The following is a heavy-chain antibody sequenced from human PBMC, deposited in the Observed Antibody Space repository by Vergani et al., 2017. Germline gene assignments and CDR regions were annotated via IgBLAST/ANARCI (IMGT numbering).Heavy chain of an antibody. J-gene: IGHJ4*02. Sequence: QVTLKESGPVLVKPTETLTLTCTVSGFSLSNARMGVSWIRQPPGKALEWLAHIFSNDEKSYSTSLKSRLTISKDTSKSQVVLTMTNMDPVDTATYYCARVSYYDFWSGYYTRLFDYWGQGTLVTVSS. CDR1: GFSLSNARMG. D-gene: IGHD3-3*01. CDR2: IFSNDEK. V-gene: IGHV2-26*01. CDR3: ARVSYYDFWSGYYTRLFDY.